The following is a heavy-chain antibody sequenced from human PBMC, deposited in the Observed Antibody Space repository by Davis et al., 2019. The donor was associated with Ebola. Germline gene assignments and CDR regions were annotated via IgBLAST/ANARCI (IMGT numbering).Heavy chain of an antibody. V-gene: IGHV1-69*13. CDR2: IVPIFGTT. Sequence: SVKVSCKASGGTFNSYVISWVRQVPGQGLEWMGGIVPIFGTTNYAQYFQGRVTITAAESTSTAYMKMSSLRSEDTAIYYCTLRGHDVVQNLAVPGFDYWGQGTLVTVSP. CDR1: GGTFNSYV. D-gene: IGHD1-1*01. CDR3: TLRGHDVVQNLAVPGFDY. J-gene: IGHJ4*02.